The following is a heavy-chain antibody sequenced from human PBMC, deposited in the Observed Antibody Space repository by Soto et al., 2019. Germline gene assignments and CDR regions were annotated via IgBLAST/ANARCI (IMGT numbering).Heavy chain of an antibody. CDR1: GFTFSDYY. CDR3: ARDVVQRGWYSGQFSDF. CDR2: ISTSGRTT. D-gene: IGHD6-19*01. Sequence: QVQLVASGGGLVKPGGSLRLSCAASGFTFSDYYMSWIRQAPGMGVECVSYISTSGRTTEYVDSVKGRFTISRDNVKNSLYLHMDSVRAEDTAVYYCARDVVQRGWYSGQFSDFWGQG. J-gene: IGHJ4*02. V-gene: IGHV3-11*01.